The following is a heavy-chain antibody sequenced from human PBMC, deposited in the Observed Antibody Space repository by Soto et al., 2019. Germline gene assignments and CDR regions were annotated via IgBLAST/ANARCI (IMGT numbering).Heavy chain of an antibody. J-gene: IGHJ5*02. V-gene: IGHV1-3*01. CDR2: INAGNGNT. CDR3: ARVVGRFAWFDP. CDR1: GYTFTSYA. D-gene: IGHD3-10*01. Sequence: ASVKVSCKASGYTFTSYAMHWVHQAPGQRLEWMGWINAGNGNTKYSQKFQGRVTITRDTSASTAYMELSSLRSEDTAVYYCARVVGRFAWFDPWGQGTLVTVSS.